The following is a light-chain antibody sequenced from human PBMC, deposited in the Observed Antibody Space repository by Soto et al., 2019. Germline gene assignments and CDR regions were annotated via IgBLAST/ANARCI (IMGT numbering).Light chain of an antibody. J-gene: IGKJ2*01. CDR2: WAS. CDR3: QQYYSTPYT. V-gene: IGKV4-1*01. CDR1: QSVLYSSNNKNC. Sequence: DIVMTQSPDSLAVSLGERATINCKSGQSVLYSSNNKNCLAWYQQKPGQPPKLLIYWASTRESGVPDRFSGSGSGTDFTLTIRSLQAEDVAVYYCQQYYSTPYTFGQGTKLEIK.